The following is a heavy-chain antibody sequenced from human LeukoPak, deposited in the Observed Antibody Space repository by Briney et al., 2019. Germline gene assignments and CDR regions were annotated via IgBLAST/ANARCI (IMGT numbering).Heavy chain of an antibody. V-gene: IGHV3-15*01. D-gene: IGHD3-10*01. CDR3: TTGITMVRGVIHLIDY. CDR2: IKSKTDGWTT. J-gene: IGHJ4*02. Sequence: GGSLRLSCAASGFTFSNAWMSWVRQAPGKGLEWVGRIKSKTDGWTTDYAAPVKGGFTISRDDSKNTLYLQMNSLKTEDTAVYYCTTGITMVRGVIHLIDYWGQGTLVTVSS. CDR1: GFTFSNAW.